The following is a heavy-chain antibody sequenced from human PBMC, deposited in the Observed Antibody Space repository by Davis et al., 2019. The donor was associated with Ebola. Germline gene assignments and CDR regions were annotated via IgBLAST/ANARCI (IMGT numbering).Heavy chain of an antibody. J-gene: IGHJ6*02. CDR2: IRSKANSYAT. Sequence: GESLKISCAASGFTFSGSAMHWVRQASGKGLEWVGRIRSKANSYATAYAASVKGRFTISRDDSKNTAYLQMNSLKTEDTAVYYCTRRTYYDYVWGQGTTVTVSS. D-gene: IGHD3-3*01. CDR1: GFTFSGSA. V-gene: IGHV3-73*01. CDR3: TRRTYYDYV.